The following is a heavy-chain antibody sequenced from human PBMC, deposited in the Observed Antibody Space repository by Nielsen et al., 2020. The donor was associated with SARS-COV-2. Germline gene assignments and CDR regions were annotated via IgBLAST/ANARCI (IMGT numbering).Heavy chain of an antibody. CDR1: GFTFSSYG. V-gene: IGHV3-30*18. J-gene: IGHJ4*02. CDR3: AKDHYGSGTYLPVNY. D-gene: IGHD3-10*01. Sequence: GESLKISCAASGFTFSSYGMHWVRQAPGKGLEWVAVISYDGSNKYYADSVKGRFTISRDNSKNTVHLQMNSLRAEDTAVYYCAKDHYGSGTYLPVNYWGQGTLVTVSS. CDR2: ISYDGSNK.